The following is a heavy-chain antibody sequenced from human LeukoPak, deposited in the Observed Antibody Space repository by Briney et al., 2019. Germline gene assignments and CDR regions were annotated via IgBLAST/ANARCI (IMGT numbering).Heavy chain of an antibody. CDR2: TYYRSKWYN. D-gene: IGHD2/OR15-2a*01. Sequence: SQTLSLTCAISGDSVSSNSAAWNWIRQSPSGGLEWLGRTYYRSKWYNDYAVSVKSRITINPDRSKNQVSLQMNSVTPEDTAVYYRARETTSLFDSWGQGTLVTVSS. CDR1: GDSVSSNSAA. CDR3: ARETTSLFDS. J-gene: IGHJ4*02. V-gene: IGHV6-1*01.